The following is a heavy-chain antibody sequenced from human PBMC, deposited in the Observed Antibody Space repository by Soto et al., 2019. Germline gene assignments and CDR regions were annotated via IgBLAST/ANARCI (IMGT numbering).Heavy chain of an antibody. CDR2: IKSETHGGTT. Sequence: EVQLVESGGGLVKPGGSLRLSCAASGFSFNNAWMNWVRQAPGKGLEWVGRIKSETHGGTTDYAPTVKGRFIISRDDSKNTXXXQXXXXXXXXXXXXXXXXXVVVVTAISARSHYWGQGXLVTVSS. CDR1: GFSFNNAW. J-gene: IGHJ4*02. CDR3: XXXVVVVTAISARSHY. V-gene: IGHV3-15*07. D-gene: IGHD2-21*02.